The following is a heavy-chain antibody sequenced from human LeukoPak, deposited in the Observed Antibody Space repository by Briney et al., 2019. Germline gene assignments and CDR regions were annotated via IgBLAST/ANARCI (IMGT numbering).Heavy chain of an antibody. CDR1: GYTFTGYY. J-gene: IGHJ6*02. V-gene: IGHV1-2*02. CDR2: INPNSGGT. CDR3: ARVSLGACSSTSCYYGMDV. Sequence: ASVKVSCKASGYTFTGYYMHWVRQAPGQGLEWMGWINPNSGGTNYAQKFQGRVTMTRDTSISTAYMELSRLRSDDTAVYYCARVSLGACSSTSCYYGMDVWGQGTTVTVSS. D-gene: IGHD2-2*01.